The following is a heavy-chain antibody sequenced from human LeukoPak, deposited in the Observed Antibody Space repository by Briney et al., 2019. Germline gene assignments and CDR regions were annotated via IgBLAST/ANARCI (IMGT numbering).Heavy chain of an antibody. CDR1: GGSISSGSYY. Sequence: SETLSLTCTVSGGSISSGSYYWSWIRQPAGKGLEWIGRIYTSGSTNYNPSLKSRVTISVDRSKNQFSLKLSSVTAADTAVYYCASGYDSFDYWGQGTLVTVSS. CDR3: ASGYDSFDY. J-gene: IGHJ4*02. CDR2: IYTSGST. V-gene: IGHV4-61*02. D-gene: IGHD5-12*01.